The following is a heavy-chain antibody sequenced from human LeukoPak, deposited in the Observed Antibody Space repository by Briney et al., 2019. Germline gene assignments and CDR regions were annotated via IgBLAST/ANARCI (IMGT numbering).Heavy chain of an antibody. D-gene: IGHD3-22*01. Sequence: GGSLRLSCAASGFTVSSNYMSWVRQAPGKGLEWVSVIYSGGSTYYADSVKGRFTISRDNSKNTLYLQMNSLRVEDTAVYYCARDSGRYYYDSSGYYYWGQGTLVTVSS. CDR1: GFTVSSNY. J-gene: IGHJ4*02. CDR2: IYSGGST. CDR3: ARDSGRYYYDSSGYYY. V-gene: IGHV3-66*01.